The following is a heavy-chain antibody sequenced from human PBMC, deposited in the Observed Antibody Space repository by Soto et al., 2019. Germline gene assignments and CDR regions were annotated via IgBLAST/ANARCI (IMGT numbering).Heavy chain of an antibody. V-gene: IGHV3-30-3*01. CDR1: GFTFSSYA. CDR2: ISYDGSNK. CDR3: ARDYATVTPNWYFDL. Sequence: GGSLRLSCAASGFTFSSYAMHWVRQAPGKGLEWVAVISYDGSNKYYADSVKGRFTISRDNSKNTLYLQMNSLRAEDTAVYYCARDYATVTPNWYFDLRGRGTLVTVSS. D-gene: IGHD4-17*01. J-gene: IGHJ2*01.